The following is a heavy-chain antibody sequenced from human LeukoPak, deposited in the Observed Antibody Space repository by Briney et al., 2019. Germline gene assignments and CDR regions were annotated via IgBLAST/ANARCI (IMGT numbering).Heavy chain of an antibody. J-gene: IGHJ4*02. CDR3: ARDLSPVVRASPMGY. Sequence: GGSLRLSCAASGFTFSNAWMSWVRQAPGKGLEWVGRIKSKTDGGTTDYAAPVKGRFTISRDDSKNTLYLQMNSLRAEDTAVYYCARDLSPVVRASPMGYWGQGTLVTVSS. CDR2: IKSKTDGGTT. V-gene: IGHV3-15*01. CDR1: GFTFSNAW. D-gene: IGHD3-10*01.